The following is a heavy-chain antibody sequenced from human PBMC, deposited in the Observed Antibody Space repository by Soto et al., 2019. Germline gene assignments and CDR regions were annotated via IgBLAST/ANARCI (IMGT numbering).Heavy chain of an antibody. CDR1: GFIFSNNG. CDR3: TIVRVADSALDH. J-gene: IGHJ4*02. V-gene: IGHV3-30*02. D-gene: IGHD3-10*02. Sequence: GGSLRLSCVGSGFIFSNNGMHWVRQTPGKGLEGVAFMSYDGSDTFYADSVKGRFTISRDNSKNTLFLHMSNLRPEDTAMYYCTIVRVADSALDHWGQGTLVTVS. CDR2: MSYDGSDT.